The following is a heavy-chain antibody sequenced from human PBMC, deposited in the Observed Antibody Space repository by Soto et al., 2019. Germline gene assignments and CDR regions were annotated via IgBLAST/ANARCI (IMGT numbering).Heavy chain of an antibody. CDR1: GYTFTSYA. D-gene: IGHD6-19*01. Sequence: ASVKVSCKASGYTFTSYAMHWVRQAPGQRLEWMGWINAGNGNTKYSQKFQGRVTITRDTSASTAYMELSSLRSEDTAVYYCARAGDSSGWYYYYYYMDVWGKGTTVTVSS. V-gene: IGHV1-3*01. J-gene: IGHJ6*03. CDR3: ARAGDSSGWYYYYYYMDV. CDR2: INAGNGNT.